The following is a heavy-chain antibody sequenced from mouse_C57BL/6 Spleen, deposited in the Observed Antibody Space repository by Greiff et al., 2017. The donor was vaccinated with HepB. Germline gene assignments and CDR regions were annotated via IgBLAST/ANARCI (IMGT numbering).Heavy chain of an antibody. CDR3: ARALYYDYDGEFAY. CDR1: GYAFSSSW. D-gene: IGHD2-4*01. V-gene: IGHV1-82*01. Sequence: QVQLQQSGPELVKPGASVKISCKASGYAFSSSWMNWVKQRPGKGLEWIGRIYPGDGDTNYNGKFKGKATLTADKSSSTAYMQLSSLTSEDSAVYFCARALYYDYDGEFAYWGQGTLVTVSA. CDR2: IYPGDGDT. J-gene: IGHJ3*01.